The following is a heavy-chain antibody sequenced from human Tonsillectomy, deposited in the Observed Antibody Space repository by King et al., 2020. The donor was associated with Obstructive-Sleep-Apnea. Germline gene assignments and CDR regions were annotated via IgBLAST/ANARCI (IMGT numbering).Heavy chain of an antibody. V-gene: IGHV4-31*03. J-gene: IGHJ4*02. Sequence: VQLQESGPGLVKPSQTLSLTCTVSGGSISSGGYYWSWIRQHPGKGLEWIGYIYYSGSTYYNPSLKSRVIISVDSSTNQFSLRLSSVTAADTAVYYCARGATYYYDSSGYYIPYHFDYWGQGTLVTVSS. CDR3: ARGATYYYDSSGYYIPYHFDY. D-gene: IGHD3-22*01. CDR2: IYYSGST. CDR1: GGSISSGGYY.